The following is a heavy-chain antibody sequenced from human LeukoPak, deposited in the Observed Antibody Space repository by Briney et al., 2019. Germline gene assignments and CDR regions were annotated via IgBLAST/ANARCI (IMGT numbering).Heavy chain of an antibody. D-gene: IGHD3-10*01. J-gene: IGHJ3*02. CDR3: ARDFYWDGSGSYFDAFDI. V-gene: IGHV1-18*01. Sequence: APVKVSCKASGYTFTSYGISWVRQAPGQGLEWMGWISAYNGNTKYAQKFQGRVTMTTDTSTSTVYMELRSLRSDDTAVYYCARDFYWDGSGSYFDAFDIWGQGTMVTVSS. CDR2: ISAYNGNT. CDR1: GYTFTSYG.